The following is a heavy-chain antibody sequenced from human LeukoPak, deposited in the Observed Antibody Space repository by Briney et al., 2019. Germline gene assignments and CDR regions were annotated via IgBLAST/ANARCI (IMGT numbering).Heavy chain of an antibody. D-gene: IGHD5-18*01. J-gene: IGHJ5*02. Sequence: GGSLRLSCAASGFTFSGYAMSWVRQGPGKGLEWVSLISSSGSGTYYADSATGRFTISRDNAKNTLYLQMISLRAEDTAVYYCAKTGLDYGYRLVPPFVAWGQGTLVTVPS. CDR2: ISSSGSGT. V-gene: IGHV3-23*01. CDR3: AKTGLDYGYRLVPPFVA. CDR1: GFTFSGYA.